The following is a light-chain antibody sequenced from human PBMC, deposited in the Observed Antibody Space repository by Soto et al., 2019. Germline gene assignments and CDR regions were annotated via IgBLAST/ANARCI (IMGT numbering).Light chain of an antibody. Sequence: DIQLTQSPSLLSASVGDRVTITCRASQGIRSYLAWYQQKPGKAPKLLIYAASTLQSGVPSRFSGSGSGTEFTLTINSLQPEDFVTYYCQQLNSYPITFGQGTRLEIK. CDR2: AAS. V-gene: IGKV1-9*01. J-gene: IGKJ5*01. CDR3: QQLNSYPIT. CDR1: QGIRSY.